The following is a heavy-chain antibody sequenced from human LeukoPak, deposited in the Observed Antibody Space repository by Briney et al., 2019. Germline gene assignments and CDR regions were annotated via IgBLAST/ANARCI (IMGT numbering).Heavy chain of an antibody. CDR1: GASISSYY. CDR3: AGGYGSGTYSA. J-gene: IGHJ5*02. Sequence: SETLSLTCTVSGASISSYYWSWIRQPAGKGLEWLGRTSTTVCTYYSPSLKSRVTMSIDTSKNQFSLRLTSVTAGDTAVYFCAGGYGSGTYSAWGQGTLVTVSS. CDR2: TSTTVCT. V-gene: IGHV4-4*07. D-gene: IGHD3-10*01.